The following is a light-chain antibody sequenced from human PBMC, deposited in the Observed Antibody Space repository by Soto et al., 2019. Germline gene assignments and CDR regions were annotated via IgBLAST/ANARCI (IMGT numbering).Light chain of an antibody. CDR3: SSYTSFKTLV. V-gene: IGLV2-14*01. Sequence: QSVLTQPASVSESPGQLITISCTGSSSDVGGYKYVSWYQQHPGKAPKLLIYDVTNRPSGVSNRFSGSKSGYTASLTISGLQSEDEADYYCSSYTSFKTLVFGTGTKVTVL. CDR1: SSDVGGYKY. J-gene: IGLJ1*01. CDR2: DVT.